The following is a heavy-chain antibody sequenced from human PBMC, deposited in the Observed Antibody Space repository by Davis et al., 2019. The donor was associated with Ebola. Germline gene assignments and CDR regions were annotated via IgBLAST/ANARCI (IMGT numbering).Heavy chain of an antibody. Sequence: PGGSLRLSCAASGFTFSSYWMSWVRQAPGKGLEWVANIKQDGSEKYYVDSVKGRFTISRDNAKNSLYLQMNSLRAEDTAVYYRARDDDIVLVPAAPDYWGQGTLVTVSS. J-gene: IGHJ4*02. CDR1: GFTFSSYW. CDR3: ARDDDIVLVPAAPDY. CDR2: IKQDGSEK. V-gene: IGHV3-7*01. D-gene: IGHD2-2*01.